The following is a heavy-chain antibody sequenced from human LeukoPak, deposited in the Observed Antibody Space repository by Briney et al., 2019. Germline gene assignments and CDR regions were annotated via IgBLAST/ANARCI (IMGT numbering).Heavy chain of an antibody. CDR2: IYYSGST. J-gene: IGHJ5*02. D-gene: IGHD4-17*01. CDR3: AREDGDYWFDP. CDR1: GGSITNYW. V-gene: IGHV4-30-4*08. Sequence: PSETLSLTCTVSGGSITNYWWSWIRQPPGKGLEWIGYIYYSGSTYYNPSLKSRVTISVDTSKNQFSLKLSSVTAADTAVYYCAREDGDYWFDPWGQGTLVTVSS.